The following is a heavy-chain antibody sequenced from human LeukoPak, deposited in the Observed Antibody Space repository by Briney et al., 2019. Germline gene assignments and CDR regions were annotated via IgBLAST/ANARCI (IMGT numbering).Heavy chain of an antibody. D-gene: IGHD3-3*01. CDR3: AKDRGTIFGVVIRSPY. CDR2: ISGSGGST. CDR1: GFTFSSYA. V-gene: IGHV3-23*01. J-gene: IGHJ4*02. Sequence: GGSLRLSCAASGFTFSSYAMRWVRQAPGKGLEWVSAISGSGGSTYYADSVKGRFTISRDNSKNTLYLQMNSLRAEDTAVYYCAKDRGTIFGVVIRSPYWGQGTLVTVSS.